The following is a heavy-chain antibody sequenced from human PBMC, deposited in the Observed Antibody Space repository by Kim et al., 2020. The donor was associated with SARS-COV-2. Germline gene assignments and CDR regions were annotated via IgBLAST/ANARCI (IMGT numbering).Heavy chain of an antibody. Sequence: SETLSLTCAVSGGSISSSNWWSWVRQPPGKGLEWIGEIYHSGSTNYNPSLKSRVTISVDKSKNQFSLKLSSVTAADTAVYYCARAATTRRGYFDYWGQGTLVTVSS. CDR3: ARAATTRRGYFDY. CDR1: GGSISSSNW. J-gene: IGHJ4*02. V-gene: IGHV4-4*02. CDR2: IYHSGST. D-gene: IGHD1-1*01.